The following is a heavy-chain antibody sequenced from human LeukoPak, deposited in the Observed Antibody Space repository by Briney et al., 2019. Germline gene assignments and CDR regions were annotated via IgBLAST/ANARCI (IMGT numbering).Heavy chain of an antibody. J-gene: IGHJ6*02. D-gene: IGHD3-22*01. CDR3: ARADDSSGYPPPAGGMDV. CDR2: IIPIFGIA. Sequence: SVKVSCKASGGTFSSYAISWVRQAPGQGLEWMGRIIPIFGIANYAQKFQGRVTITADKSTSTAYMELSSLRSEDTAVYYCARADDSSGYPPPAGGMDVWGQGTTVTVSS. V-gene: IGHV1-69*04. CDR1: GGTFSSYA.